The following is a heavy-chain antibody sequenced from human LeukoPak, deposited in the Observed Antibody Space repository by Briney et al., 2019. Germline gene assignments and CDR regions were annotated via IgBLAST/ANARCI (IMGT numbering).Heavy chain of an antibody. D-gene: IGHD4-11*01. V-gene: IGHV3-23*01. J-gene: IGHJ6*02. Sequence: GGSLRLSCAASTLTFSNYAMTWVRQAPGKGLEWVSTISDSGGSTYYADSVEGRFTISRDNSKNTLYLQMNSLRAGDTAVYYCCYSNYYYYYGMDVWGQGTTVTVSS. CDR2: ISDSGGST. CDR1: TLTFSNYA. CDR3: CYSNYYYYYGMDV.